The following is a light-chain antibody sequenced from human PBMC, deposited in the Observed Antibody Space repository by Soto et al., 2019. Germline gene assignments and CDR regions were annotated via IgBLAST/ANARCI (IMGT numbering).Light chain of an antibody. CDR1: QSVSSN. Sequence: EIVMTQSPATLAVSPGERATLSCRASQSVSSNLAWYQQKPGQAPRLLIYGASTRATGIPARFSGSGSGTEFTLTISRLQSEDFAVYYCQQYNNWPPSYTFGQGTRREI. CDR2: GAS. V-gene: IGKV3-15*01. CDR3: QQYNNWPPSYT. J-gene: IGKJ5*01.